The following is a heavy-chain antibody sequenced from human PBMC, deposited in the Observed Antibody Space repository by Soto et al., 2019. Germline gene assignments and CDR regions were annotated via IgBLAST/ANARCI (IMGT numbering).Heavy chain of an antibody. V-gene: IGHV3-23*01. J-gene: IGHJ2*01. Sequence: EVQLLESGGGLVQPGGSLRLSCAASGFTFSSYAMSWVRQAPGKGLEWVSAISGSGGSTYYADSVKGRFTISRDNSKNTLYLQRNSLRAEDTAVYYCAKNSYPDTWYFDLWGRGTLVTVSS. D-gene: IGHD2-21*01. CDR2: ISGSGGST. CDR1: GFTFSSYA. CDR3: AKNSYPDTWYFDL.